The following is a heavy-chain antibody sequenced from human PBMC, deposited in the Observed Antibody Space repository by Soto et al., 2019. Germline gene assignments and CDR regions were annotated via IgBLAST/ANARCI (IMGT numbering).Heavy chain of an antibody. CDR2: ISAYNGNT. CDR3: ARVETYYYGLGTFNFDY. D-gene: IGHD3-10*01. J-gene: IGHJ4*02. CDR1: GYTFTSYG. V-gene: IGHV1-18*01. Sequence: ASVKVSCKASGYTFTSYGISWVRQAPGQGLEWMGWISAYNGNTNYAQKLQGRVTMTTDTSTSTAYMELRSLRSDDTAVYYCARVETYYYGLGTFNFDYWGQGTLVTVSS.